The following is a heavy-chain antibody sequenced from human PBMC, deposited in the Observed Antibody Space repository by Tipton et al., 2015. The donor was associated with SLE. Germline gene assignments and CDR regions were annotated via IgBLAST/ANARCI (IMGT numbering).Heavy chain of an antibody. D-gene: IGHD3/OR15-3a*01. CDR2: IYYSGST. CDR3: ASGLSFDY. CDR1: GVSISSYY. V-gene: IGHV4-59*01. J-gene: IGHJ4*02. Sequence: TLSLTCTVSGVSISSYYWSWIRQPPGKGLEWIGYIYYSGSTNYNPSLKSRVTISVDTSKNQFSLKLSSVTAADTAVYYCASGLSFDYWGQGTLVTVSS.